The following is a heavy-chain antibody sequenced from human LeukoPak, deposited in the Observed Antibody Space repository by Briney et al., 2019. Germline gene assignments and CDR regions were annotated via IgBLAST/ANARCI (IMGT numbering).Heavy chain of an antibody. CDR3: ARGQYDFWSGYAFDI. CDR2: MNPKSGNT. Sequence: GSVSVSCKASGYTFTSYDINGVRQAAGQGVEGMGWMNPKSGNTGYAQKFQARVTMTRNTSISTAYMKLSSLRSEDTAVYYCARGQYDFWSGYAFDIWGQGTMVTVSS. D-gene: IGHD3-3*01. J-gene: IGHJ3*02. V-gene: IGHV1-8*01. CDR1: GYTFTSYD.